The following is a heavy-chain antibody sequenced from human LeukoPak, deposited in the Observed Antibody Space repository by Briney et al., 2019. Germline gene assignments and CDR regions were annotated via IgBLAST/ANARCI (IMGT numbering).Heavy chain of an antibody. CDR2: IKQDGSET. Sequence: GGSLRLSCAASGFTFSSYWMNWVRQAPGKGLERVAKIKQDGSETYYVDSVKGRFSISRDNAKNSLYLQMNSLRAEDTAMYYCASPSYSGGWYYLDYWGQGTLVTVSS. CDR1: GFTFSSYW. V-gene: IGHV3-7*01. CDR3: ASPSYSGGWYYLDY. J-gene: IGHJ4*02. D-gene: IGHD6-13*01.